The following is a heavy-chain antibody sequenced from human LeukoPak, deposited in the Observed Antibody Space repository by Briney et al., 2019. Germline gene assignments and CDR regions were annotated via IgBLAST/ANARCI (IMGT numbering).Heavy chain of an antibody. Sequence: GGSLRLSCAASEFTFSGFWMHWVRQAPGKGLVWVSRINDDGRTTYYADSVKGRFTISRDNAENTLYLQMNSLRAEDTAVYCCAKDLAGSGSYSFDYWGQGTLVTVSS. CDR2: INDDGRTT. J-gene: IGHJ4*02. CDR1: EFTFSGFW. CDR3: AKDLAGSGSYSFDY. V-gene: IGHV3-74*01. D-gene: IGHD1-26*01.